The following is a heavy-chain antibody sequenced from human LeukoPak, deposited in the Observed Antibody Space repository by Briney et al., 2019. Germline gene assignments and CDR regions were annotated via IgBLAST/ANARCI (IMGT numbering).Heavy chain of an antibody. CDR2: ISGDGGST. Sequence: GRSLRLSCAASGFTFDDYAMHWVRQAPGKGLEWVSLISGDGGSTYYADSVKGRFTISRDNSKNSLYLQMNSLRTEDTALYYCAKDTRGYCSGGSCHMFDYWGQGTLVTVSS. CDR1: GFTFDDYA. D-gene: IGHD2-15*01. CDR3: AKDTRGYCSGGSCHMFDY. V-gene: IGHV3-43*02. J-gene: IGHJ4*02.